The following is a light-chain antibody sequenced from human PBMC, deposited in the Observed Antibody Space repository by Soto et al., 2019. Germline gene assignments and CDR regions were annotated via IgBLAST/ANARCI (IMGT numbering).Light chain of an antibody. J-gene: IGLJ1*01. CDR2: RSN. V-gene: IGLV1-44*01. CDR3: AAWDDSLNAYV. CDR1: SSNIGINT. Sequence: QSVLTQPPSASGTPGQRVTISCSGSSSNIGINTVHWYQQLPGAAPQLLMFRSNQRPSGVPDRFSGSKSGTSASLAISGLQSEDEADYYCAAWDDSLNAYVFGTGTKVTVL.